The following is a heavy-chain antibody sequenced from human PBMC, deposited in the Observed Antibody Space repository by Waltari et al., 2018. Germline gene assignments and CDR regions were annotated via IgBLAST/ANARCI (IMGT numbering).Heavy chain of an antibody. V-gene: IGHV3-20*04. D-gene: IGHD2-21*01. Sequence: EVQLVESGGGVVRPGGSLRLSCAASGFAFDDYGMSLVRQRPATGREWVSGINWNGGSTGYVDSVKGRFTISRDNAKNSLYLQMNSLRAEDTALYYCARVACGGDCYADNYYYYYMDVWGKGTTVTVSS. CDR2: INWNGGST. J-gene: IGHJ6*03. CDR1: GFAFDDYG. CDR3: ARVACGGDCYADNYYYYYMDV.